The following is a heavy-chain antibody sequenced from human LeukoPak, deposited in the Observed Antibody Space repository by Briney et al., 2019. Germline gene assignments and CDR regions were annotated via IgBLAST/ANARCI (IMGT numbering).Heavy chain of an antibody. V-gene: IGHV3-23*01. J-gene: IGHJ4*02. CDR2: ITTSDGNT. D-gene: IGHD7-27*01. CDR3: AKDGGLWVSAHWGDS. CDR1: GFTFSGYS. Sequence: PGGSLRLSCAASGFTFSGYSMNWVRQAPGKGLEWGSTITTSDGNTYYADSVKGRFTVSGDNSKNTLFLQMNSLRAEDTAVYYCAKDGGLWVSAHWGDSWGRGTLVTVSS.